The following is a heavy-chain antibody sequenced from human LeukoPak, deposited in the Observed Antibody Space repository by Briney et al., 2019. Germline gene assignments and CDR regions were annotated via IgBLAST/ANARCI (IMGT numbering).Heavy chain of an antibody. CDR3: ARGFWAFDI. D-gene: IGHD3-10*01. J-gene: IGHJ3*02. Sequence: SETLSLTCTVSGGSISSYYWSWIRQPPGKGLEWIGYIYYSGSTNHNPSLKSRVTISVDTSKNQFSLKLSSVTTADTAVYYCARGFWAFDIWGQGTMVTVSS. CDR1: GGSISSYY. V-gene: IGHV4-59*01. CDR2: IYYSGST.